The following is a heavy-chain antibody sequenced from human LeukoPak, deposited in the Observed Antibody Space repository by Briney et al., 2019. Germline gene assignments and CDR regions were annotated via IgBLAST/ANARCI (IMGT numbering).Heavy chain of an antibody. CDR1: GFXFSSCE. D-gene: IGHD2/OR15-2a*01. CDR3: ARQEGNRGDAFDI. Sequence: GGSLRLSCAASGFXFSSCEMNCVRQAPGKGLEWVSYISSSGSTIYYADSVKGRFTISRDNAKNSLYLQMNSLRAEDTAVYYCARQEGNRGDAFDIWGQGTMVTVSS. J-gene: IGHJ3*02. V-gene: IGHV3-48*03. CDR2: ISSSGSTI.